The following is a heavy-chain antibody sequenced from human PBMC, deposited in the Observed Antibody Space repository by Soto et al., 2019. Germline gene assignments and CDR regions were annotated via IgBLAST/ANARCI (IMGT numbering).Heavy chain of an antibody. CDR1: GFTFSSYS. J-gene: IGHJ2*01. D-gene: IGHD2-15*01. CDR3: ARDRSGYCSGGSCYNDWYFDL. CDR2: ISSSSSTI. Sequence: GGSLRLSCAASGFTFSSYSMNWVRQAPGKGLEWVSYISSSSSTIYYTDSVKGRFTISRDNAKNSLYLQMNSLRDEDTAVDYCARDRSGYCSGGSCYNDWYFDLWGRGTLVTVSS. V-gene: IGHV3-48*02.